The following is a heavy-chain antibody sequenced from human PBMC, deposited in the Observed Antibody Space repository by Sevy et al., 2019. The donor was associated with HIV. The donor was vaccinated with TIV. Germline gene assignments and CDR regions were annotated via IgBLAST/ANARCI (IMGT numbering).Heavy chain of an antibody. V-gene: IGHV3-23*01. CDR1: GFTFISYA. Sequence: GGSLRLSCAASGFTFISYAMSWVRQAPGKGLEWVSAISGSGGSTYYADSVKGRFIISRDNFKNTLYLQMNSLRAEDTAVYYCATRSYCSGGSCSGPFDYWGQGTLVTVSS. CDR3: ATRSYCSGGSCSGPFDY. J-gene: IGHJ4*02. CDR2: ISGSGGST. D-gene: IGHD2-15*01.